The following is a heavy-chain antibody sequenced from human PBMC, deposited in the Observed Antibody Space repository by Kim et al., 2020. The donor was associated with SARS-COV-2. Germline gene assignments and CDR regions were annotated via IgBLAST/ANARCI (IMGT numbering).Heavy chain of an antibody. CDR3: PSALGH. V-gene: IGHV4-4*07. J-gene: IGHJ4*02. CDR1: GDSLSSDY. Sequence: SETLSLTCTVSGDSLSSDYWSWNRQPAGKGLEWIGRIYTSGRTNYNPSLQSRVTMSVDMSKNQFSLKLSSVTAADTAVYFCPSALGHCGQGTLVTVSS. CDR2: IYTSGRT. D-gene: IGHD3-16*02.